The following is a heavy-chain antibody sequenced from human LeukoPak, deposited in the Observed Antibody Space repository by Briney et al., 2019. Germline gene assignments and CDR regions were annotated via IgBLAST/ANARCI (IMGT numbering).Heavy chain of an antibody. D-gene: IGHD2-2*01. CDR2: ISAYNGNT. J-gene: IGHJ4*02. CDR3: ARDGCSSTSCSSQSDY. V-gene: IGHV1-18*04. Sequence: ALVKVSCKASGYTFTGYYMHWVRQAPGQGLEWMGWISAYNGNTNYAQKLQGRVTMTTDTSTSTAYMELRSLRSDDTAVYYCARDGCSSTSCSSQSDYWGQGTLVTVSS. CDR1: GYTFTGYY.